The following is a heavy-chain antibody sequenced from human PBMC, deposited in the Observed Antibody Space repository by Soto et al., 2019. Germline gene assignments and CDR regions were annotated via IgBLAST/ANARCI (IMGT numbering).Heavy chain of an antibody. CDR3: ARDPYCSSTSCQGWFDP. CDR1: GYTFTGYY. V-gene: IGHV1-2*04. CDR2: INPNSGGT. D-gene: IGHD2-2*01. J-gene: IGHJ5*02. Sequence: ASVKVSCKASGYTFTGYYMHWVRQAPGQGLEWMGWINPNSGGTNYAQKFQGWVTMTRDTSISTAYMELSRLRSDDTAVYYCARDPYCSSTSCQGWFDPWGQGTLVTVSS.